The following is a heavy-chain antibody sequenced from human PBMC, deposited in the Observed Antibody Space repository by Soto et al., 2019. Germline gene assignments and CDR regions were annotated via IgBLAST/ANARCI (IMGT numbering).Heavy chain of an antibody. CDR3: TKGTWSAFYT. J-gene: IGHJ6*03. CDR2: ISGSGANI. CDR1: GFTFNNYA. D-gene: IGHD1-26*01. V-gene: IGHV3-23*01. Sequence: PGGSLRLSCVASGFTFNNYAMTWVRQAPGKGLEWVSAISGSGANIYYADSVKGRFTISRDNSKNTLNLQMNSLRAEDTALYFFTKGTWSAFYTWGK.